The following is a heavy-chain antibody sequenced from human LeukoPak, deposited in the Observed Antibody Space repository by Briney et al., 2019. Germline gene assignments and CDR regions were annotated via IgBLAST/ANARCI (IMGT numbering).Heavy chain of an antibody. J-gene: IGHJ3*02. V-gene: IGHV3-66*04. Sequence: PGGSLRLSCAAAGFTVSSNYMSWVRQAPGKGLERVSIIYSGGSTYYADSVKGRFTISRDNSKNTLYLQMNSLRAEDTAVYYCARHSSSWYFAFDIWGQGTMVTVSS. CDR2: IYSGGST. D-gene: IGHD6-13*01. CDR1: GFTVSSNY. CDR3: ARHSSSWYFAFDI.